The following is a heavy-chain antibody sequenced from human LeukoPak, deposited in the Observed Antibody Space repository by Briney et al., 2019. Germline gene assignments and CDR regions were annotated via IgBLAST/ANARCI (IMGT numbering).Heavy chain of an antibody. V-gene: IGHV3-48*04. CDR3: AELGITMIGGV. D-gene: IGHD3-10*02. Sequence: GGSLRLSCAASGFTFSNSGMNWVRQAPGKGLEWVSYISSSGSTIYHADSVKGRFTISRDNAKNSLYLQMNSLRAEDTAVYYCAELGITMIGGVWGKGTTVTISS. CDR1: GFTFSNSG. CDR2: ISSSGSTI. J-gene: IGHJ6*04.